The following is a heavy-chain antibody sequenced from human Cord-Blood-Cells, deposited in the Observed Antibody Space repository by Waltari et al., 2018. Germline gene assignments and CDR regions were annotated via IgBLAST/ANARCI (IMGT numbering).Heavy chain of an antibody. CDR3: AKRVAAAGTLDY. Sequence: QVQLVESGGGVVQPGRSLRLSCAASGFTFSSYGMHWVRQAPGKGLEWVAVISYDGSNKYYADSVKGRFTISRDNSKNTLYLQMNSLRAEDTAVYYCAKRVAAAGTLDYWGQGTLVTVSS. V-gene: IGHV3-30*18. J-gene: IGHJ4*02. CDR2: ISYDGSNK. D-gene: IGHD6-13*01. CDR1: GFTFSSYG.